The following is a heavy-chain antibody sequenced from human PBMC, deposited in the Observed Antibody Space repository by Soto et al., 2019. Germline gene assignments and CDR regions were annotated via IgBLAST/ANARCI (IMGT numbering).Heavy chain of an antibody. V-gene: IGHV3-23*01. CDR3: ANNWGWRDVSDAFDI. CDR1: GFTFSSYA. J-gene: IGHJ3*02. Sequence: GGSLRLSCAASGFTFSSYAMSWVRQAPGKGLEWVSAISGSGGSTYYADSVKGRFTISRDNSKNTLYLQMNSLRAEDTAVYYCANNWGWRDVSDAFDIWGQGTMVTVSS. D-gene: IGHD7-27*01. CDR2: ISGSGGST.